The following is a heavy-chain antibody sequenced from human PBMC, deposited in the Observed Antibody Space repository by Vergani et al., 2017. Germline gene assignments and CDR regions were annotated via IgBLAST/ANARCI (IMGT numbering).Heavy chain of an antibody. CDR3: AKSLTTVTTEDAFDI. V-gene: IGHV3-30-3*02. Sequence: QVQLVESGGGLVKPGGSLRLSCAASGFTFSSYAMHWVRQAPGKGLEWVAVISYDGSNKYYADSVKGRFTISRDNSKNTLYLQMNSLRAEDTAVYYCAKSLTTVTTEDAFDIWGQGTMVTVSS. CDR2: ISYDGSNK. CDR1: GFTFSSYA. D-gene: IGHD4-17*01. J-gene: IGHJ3*02.